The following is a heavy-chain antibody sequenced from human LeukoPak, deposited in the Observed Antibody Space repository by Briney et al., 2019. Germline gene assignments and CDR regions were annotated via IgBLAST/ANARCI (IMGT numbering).Heavy chain of an antibody. Sequence: SETLSLTCTVSGDSTSNGDYYWSWIRQPPGKGLEWIGYIHYRGSTFYNPSLKSRVTMSVDTSKNQFSLKLSSVTAADTAVYYCARDRSRPNPFFDSWGQGTLITVSS. CDR2: IHYRGST. D-gene: IGHD6-13*01. CDR1: GDSTSNGDYY. CDR3: ARDRSRPNPFFDS. V-gene: IGHV4-30-4*01. J-gene: IGHJ4*02.